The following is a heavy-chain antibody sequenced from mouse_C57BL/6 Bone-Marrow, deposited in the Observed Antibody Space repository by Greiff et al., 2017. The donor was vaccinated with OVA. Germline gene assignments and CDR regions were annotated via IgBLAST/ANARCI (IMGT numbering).Heavy chain of an antibody. CDR1: GYTFTSYW. Sequence: QVQLQQPGAELVKPGASVKLSCKASGYTFTSYWMHWVKQRPGRGLEWIGRIDPNSGGTKYKEKVKGKGTLTVDKPSSTAYMQLCSLPSEDSAVYYCARIEHWYGSSFWYFDVWGTGTTVTVSS. CDR2: IDPNSGGT. D-gene: IGHD1-1*01. J-gene: IGHJ1*03. CDR3: ARIEHWYGSSFWYFDV. V-gene: IGHV1-72*01.